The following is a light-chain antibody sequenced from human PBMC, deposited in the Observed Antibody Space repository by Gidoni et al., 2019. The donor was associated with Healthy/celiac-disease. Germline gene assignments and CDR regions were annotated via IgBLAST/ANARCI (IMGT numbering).Light chain of an antibody. V-gene: IGLV2-14*01. CDR2: EVS. CDR1: SSDVGGYNY. Sequence: QSPWPQPPSGSGSPGRSIPISCTGTSSDVGGYNYVSWYQQHPGKAPKLMIYEVSNRPSGVSNRFSGSKSGNTASLTISGLQAEDEADYYCSSYTSSSTYVFGTGTKVTVL. CDR3: SSYTSSSTYV. J-gene: IGLJ1*01.